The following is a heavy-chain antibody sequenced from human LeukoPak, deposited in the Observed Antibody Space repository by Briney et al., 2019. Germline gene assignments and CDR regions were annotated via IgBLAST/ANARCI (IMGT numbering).Heavy chain of an antibody. D-gene: IGHD3-10*02. CDR2: VSGSGDNT. Sequence: PGGSLRLSCAASGFTFSTYAISWVRQAPGKGLEWVSGVSGSGDNTYYADSVKGRFTVSRDNSKSTVYLQMNSLRAEDTAVYYCAELGITMIGGVWGKGTTVTVSS. CDR1: GFTFSTYA. CDR3: AELGITMIGGV. J-gene: IGHJ6*04. V-gene: IGHV3-23*01.